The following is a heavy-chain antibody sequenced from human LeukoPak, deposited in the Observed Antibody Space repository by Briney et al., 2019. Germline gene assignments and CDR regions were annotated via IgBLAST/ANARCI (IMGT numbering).Heavy chain of an antibody. CDR2: INPNSGGT. V-gene: IGHV1-2*02. CDR1: GYTFTGYY. Sequence: ASVKVSCKASGYTFTGYYMHWARQAPGQGLEWMGWINPNSGGTNYAQKFQGRVTMTRDTSISTAYMELSRLRSDDTAVYYCARVGGSGYDKYYGMDVWGQGTTVTVSS. CDR3: ARVGGSGYDKYYGMDV. J-gene: IGHJ6*02. D-gene: IGHD5-12*01.